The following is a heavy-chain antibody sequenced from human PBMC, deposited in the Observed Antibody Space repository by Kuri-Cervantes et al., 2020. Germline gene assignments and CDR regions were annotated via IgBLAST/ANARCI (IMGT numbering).Heavy chain of an antibody. Sequence: GESLKISCAASGFTFSSYAMHWVRQAPGKGLEWVAVISYDGSNKYYADSVKGRFTISRHNSKNTLYFHMNSLRAEDTAVYYCARGPPAAAGTLNYWGQGTLVTVSS. CDR3: ARGPPAAAGTLNY. CDR2: ISYDGSNK. CDR1: GFTFSSYA. D-gene: IGHD6-13*01. J-gene: IGHJ4*02. V-gene: IGHV3-30*14.